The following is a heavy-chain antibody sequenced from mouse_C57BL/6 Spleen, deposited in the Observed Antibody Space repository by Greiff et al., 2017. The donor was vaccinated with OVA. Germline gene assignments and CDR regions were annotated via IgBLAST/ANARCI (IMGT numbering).Heavy chain of an antibody. J-gene: IGHJ2*01. CDR2: ISYDGSN. CDR3: AREPDY. V-gene: IGHV3-6*01. CDR1: GYSITSGYY. Sequence: EVQLQESGPGLVKPSQSLSLTCSVTGYSITSGYYWNWIRQFPGNKLEWMGDISYDGSNNYNPSLKNRISITRDTSKNQFFLKLNSVTTEDTATYYCAREPDYWGQGTTLTVSS.